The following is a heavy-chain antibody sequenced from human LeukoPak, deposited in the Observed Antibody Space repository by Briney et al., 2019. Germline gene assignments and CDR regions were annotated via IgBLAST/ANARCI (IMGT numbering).Heavy chain of an antibody. CDR3: ARVIYGCHGD. V-gene: IGHV3-48*03. J-gene: IGHJ4*02. Sequence: GGSLRLSCAASAFTFSSYEMNWVRQAPGKGLEWVSYISSSGSTIYYADSVKGRFTISRDNAKNSLYLQMNSLRSEDTAVYYCARVIYGCHGDWGQGTLVTVSS. D-gene: IGHD4-17*01. CDR1: AFTFSSYE. CDR2: ISSSGSTI.